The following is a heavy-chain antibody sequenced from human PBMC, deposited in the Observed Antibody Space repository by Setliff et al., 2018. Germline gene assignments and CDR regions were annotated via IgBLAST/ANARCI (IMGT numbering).Heavy chain of an antibody. Sequence: SETPVLTCSVSGASITSGGFYWTWIRQPAGKGLEWIGHISPSGSTTYNPSVKSRVTISLDTSKNHFSLKLDSVTAADTALYYCARSPSSGAYWNPRPFYSDYWARGTLVTVSS. D-gene: IGHD1-26*01. CDR2: ISPSGST. CDR3: ARSPSSGAYWNPRPFYSDY. V-gene: IGHV4-61*09. J-gene: IGHJ4*02. CDR1: GASITSGGFY.